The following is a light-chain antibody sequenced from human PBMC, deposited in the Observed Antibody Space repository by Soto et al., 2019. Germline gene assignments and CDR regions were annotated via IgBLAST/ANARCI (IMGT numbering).Light chain of an antibody. CDR1: QTVGAH. J-gene: IGKJ4*02. CDR3: LQRSVWPLT. Sequence: EIVLTQSPATLSLSPGERATLSCRASQTVGAHLAWYQQKPGQAPRLLIYNASNRATGIPPRFSGSGSGTDFTLTSSSREPEDFAVYYCLQRSVWPLTFGGGTRVEIK. CDR2: NAS. V-gene: IGKV3-11*01.